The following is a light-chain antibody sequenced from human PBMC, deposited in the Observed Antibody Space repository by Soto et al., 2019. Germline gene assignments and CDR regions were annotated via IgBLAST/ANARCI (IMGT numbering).Light chain of an antibody. J-gene: IGKJ1*01. V-gene: IGKV3-20*01. CDR3: QHFGNSLWT. CDR2: GAS. CDR1: QSVASRN. Sequence: IVRTHSPGTLAFSPGEIAALSFGGRQSVASRNLAWYQQKSGQPPRLLIYGASSRAIHTPDRFSGSGSGTDFTLTISGLEPEDFAVYYCQHFGNSLWTFGQGTKVDIK.